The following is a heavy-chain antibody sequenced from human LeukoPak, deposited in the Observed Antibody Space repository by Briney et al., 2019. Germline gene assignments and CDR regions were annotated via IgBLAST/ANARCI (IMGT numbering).Heavy chain of an antibody. CDR2: INPNSGDT. CDR1: GYTFTDSY. CDR3: ARQPGYCSGGRCFGRRFDP. V-gene: IGHV1-2*02. J-gene: IGHJ5*02. D-gene: IGHD2-15*01. Sequence: GASVKVSCKASGYTFTDSYIHWVRQAPGQGLEGMGWINPNSGDTNYLQKFQVRVTMIRDTYINTAYMELSRMRSDDTAVYYCARQPGYCSGGRCFGRRFDPWGQGTLVTVSS.